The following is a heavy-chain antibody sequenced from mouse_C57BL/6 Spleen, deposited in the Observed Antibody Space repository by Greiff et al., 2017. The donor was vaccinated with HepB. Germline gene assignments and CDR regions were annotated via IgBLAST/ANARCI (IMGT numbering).Heavy chain of an antibody. V-gene: IGHV1-4*01. J-gene: IGHJ2*01. CDR1: GYTFTSYT. D-gene: IGHD2-1*01. CDR2: INPSSGYT. CDR3: ASDPIYGNYLYYFDY. Sequence: QVQLQQSGAELARPGASVKMSCKASGYTFTSYTMHWVKQRPGQGLEWIGYINPSSGYTKYNQKFKDKATFTAAKSSSTAYMQLSSLTSEESAVYYCASDPIYGNYLYYFDYWGQGTTLTVSS.